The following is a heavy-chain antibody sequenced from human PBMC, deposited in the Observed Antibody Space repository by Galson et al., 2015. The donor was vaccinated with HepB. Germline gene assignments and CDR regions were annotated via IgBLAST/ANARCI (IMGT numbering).Heavy chain of an antibody. Sequence: SLRLSCAASGFTFSSYAMHWVRQAPGKGLEWVAVISYDGSNKYYADSVRGRFTISRDNSKNTLYLQMNSLRAEDTAVYYCARDYRPPEQWLVPRRKRGGYYYGMDVWGQGTTVTVSS. CDR1: GFTFSSYA. CDR3: ARDYRPPEQWLVPRRKRGGYYYGMDV. D-gene: IGHD6-19*01. J-gene: IGHJ6*02. CDR2: ISYDGSNK. V-gene: IGHV3-30*04.